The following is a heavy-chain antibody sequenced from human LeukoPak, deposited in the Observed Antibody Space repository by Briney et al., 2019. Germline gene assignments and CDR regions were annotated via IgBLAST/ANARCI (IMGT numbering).Heavy chain of an antibody. CDR3: ARVQQQLLPFDY. CDR2: IYYSGST. CDR1: GGSISSSY. D-gene: IGHD6-13*01. V-gene: IGHV4-59*01. Sequence: KPSETLSLTCSVSGGSISSSYWSWIRQPPGKGLEWIGNIYYSGSTNYNPSLRSRVTISVDTSKNQFSLKLSSVTAADTAVYYCARVQQQLLPFDYWGQGILVTVSS. J-gene: IGHJ4*02.